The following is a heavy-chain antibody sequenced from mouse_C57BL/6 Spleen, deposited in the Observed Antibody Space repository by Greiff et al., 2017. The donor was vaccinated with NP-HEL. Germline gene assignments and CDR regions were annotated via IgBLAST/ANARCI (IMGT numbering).Heavy chain of an antibody. CDR2: IDPSDSET. V-gene: IGHV1-52*01. D-gene: IGHD1-1*01. Sequence: QVQLQQPGAELVRPGSSVKLSCKASGYTFTSYWMHWVKQRPIQGLEWIGNIDPSDSETHYNQKFKDKATLTEDKSSSTAYMQLSSLTSEDSAVYYCAREGISSVVADYWGQGTTLTVSS. CDR1: GYTFTSYW. J-gene: IGHJ2*01. CDR3: AREGISSVVADY.